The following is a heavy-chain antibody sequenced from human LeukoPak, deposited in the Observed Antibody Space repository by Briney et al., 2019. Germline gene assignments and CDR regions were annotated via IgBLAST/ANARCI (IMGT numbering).Heavy chain of an antibody. CDR1: GFTFSSYS. V-gene: IGHV3-21*01. CDR3: ARAPLRFLEKGMDV. J-gene: IGHJ6*02. Sequence: GGSLRLSCAASGFTFSSYSMNWVRKAPGKGLKWVSSISSSSSYIYYADSVKGRFTISRDNAKNSLYLQMNSLRAEDTAVYYCARAPLRFLEKGMDVWGQGTTVTVSS. CDR2: ISSSSSYI. D-gene: IGHD3-3*01.